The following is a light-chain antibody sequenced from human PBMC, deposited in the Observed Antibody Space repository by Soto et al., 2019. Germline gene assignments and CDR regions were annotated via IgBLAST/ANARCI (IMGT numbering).Light chain of an antibody. CDR2: EVN. Sequence: QSVLTQPASVSGSPGQSITISCTGTSSDVGGYNYVSWYQQHPGKAPKLMIYEVNNRRSGVSNRFSGSKSGNTASLTISGLQAEDEADYYCSSYTSSSTYVCGTGTKLTVL. CDR1: SSDVGGYNY. J-gene: IGLJ1*01. CDR3: SSYTSSSTYV. V-gene: IGLV2-14*01.